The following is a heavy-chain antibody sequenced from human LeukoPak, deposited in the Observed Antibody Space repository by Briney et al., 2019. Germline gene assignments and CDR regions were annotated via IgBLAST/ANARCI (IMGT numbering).Heavy chain of an antibody. D-gene: IGHD5-24*01. V-gene: IGHV1-46*01. CDR1: RYSFTTYY. CDR2: INPSGGTT. J-gene: IGHJ4*02. CDR3: AREMAATFRTFDY. Sequence: ASVKVSCKASRYSFTTYYMHWVRQAPGQGLEWMGIINPSGGTTTYAQKFQGRVTMTRDTSTSTVYMELSSLRSEDTAVYYCAREMAATFRTFDYWGQGTLVTVSS.